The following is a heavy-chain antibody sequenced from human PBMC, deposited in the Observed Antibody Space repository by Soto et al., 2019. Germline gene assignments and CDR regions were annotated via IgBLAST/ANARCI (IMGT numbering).Heavy chain of an antibody. CDR2: IIPIFGTA. CDR3: AREYCSGGSCYGVDY. D-gene: IGHD2-15*01. V-gene: IGHV1-69*13. J-gene: IGHJ4*02. Sequence: GASVKVSCKASGGTFSSYAISWVRQAPGQGLEWMGGIIPIFGTANYAQKFQGRVTITADESTSTAYMELSSLRSEDTAVYYCAREYCSGGSCYGVDYWGQGTRVTVSS. CDR1: GGTFSSYA.